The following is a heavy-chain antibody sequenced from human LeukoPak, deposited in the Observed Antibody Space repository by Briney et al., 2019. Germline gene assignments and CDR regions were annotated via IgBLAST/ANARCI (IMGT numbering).Heavy chain of an antibody. CDR3: TRESGSYHGNDY. CDR1: GYTFSGHY. V-gene: IGHV1-2*06. J-gene: IGHJ4*02. CDR2: INPNNGAT. D-gene: IGHD1-26*01. Sequence: ASVKVSCKASGYTFSGHYLHWVRQAPGQGLEWMGRINPNNGATNYAQKFQGRVTITGDTSINTAYMELSSLRSDDTAVYYCTRESGSYHGNDYWGQGTLVTVSS.